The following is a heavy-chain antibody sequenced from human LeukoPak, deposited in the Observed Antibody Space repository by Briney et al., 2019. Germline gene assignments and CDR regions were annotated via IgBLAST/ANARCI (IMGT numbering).Heavy chain of an antibody. V-gene: IGHV3-74*01. Sequence: PGGSLRLSCAASGFTFSRYWMHWVRQAPGKGLVWVSRINTDGNSTTYADSVKGRFTISRNNAKNTLFLQMNSLRAEDTAVYYCARSYGCNRNLDYWGQGTLVTVSS. CDR2: INTDGNST. D-gene: IGHD1-14*01. J-gene: IGHJ4*02. CDR1: GFTFSRYW. CDR3: ARSYGCNRNLDY.